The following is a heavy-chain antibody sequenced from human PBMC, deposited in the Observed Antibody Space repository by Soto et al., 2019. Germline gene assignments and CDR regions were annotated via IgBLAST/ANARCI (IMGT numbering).Heavy chain of an antibody. V-gene: IGHV1-24*01. CDR1: GYTLTELS. Sequence: ASVKVSCKVSGYTLTELSMHWVRQAPGKGLEWMGGFDPEDGETIYAQKFQGRVTMTEDTSTDTAYMELSSLRSEDTAVSYSATAPYVWGSYRYKPSLGYYYYGMDVWGQGTTVTVSS. CDR3: ATAPYVWGSYRYKPSLGYYYYGMDV. D-gene: IGHD3-16*02. J-gene: IGHJ6*02. CDR2: FDPEDGET.